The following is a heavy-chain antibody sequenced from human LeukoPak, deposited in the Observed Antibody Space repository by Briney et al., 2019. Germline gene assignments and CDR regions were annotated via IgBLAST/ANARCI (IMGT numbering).Heavy chain of an antibody. Sequence: SGPALVNPTQTLTLTCTFSGFSLSPSGMRVSWIRQPPGKALEWLARIDWDDDKFYSTSLKTRLTISKDTSKNQVVLTMTNMDPVDTATYYCARSRGYSGYDYAKFYFDYWGQGTLVTVSS. CDR2: IDWDDDK. CDR1: GFSLSPSGMR. J-gene: IGHJ4*02. D-gene: IGHD5-12*01. V-gene: IGHV2-70*04. CDR3: ARSRGYSGYDYAKFYFDY.